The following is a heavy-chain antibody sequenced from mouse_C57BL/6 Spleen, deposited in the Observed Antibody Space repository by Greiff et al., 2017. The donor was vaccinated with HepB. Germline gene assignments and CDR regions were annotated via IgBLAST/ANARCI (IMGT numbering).Heavy chain of an antibody. V-gene: IGHV5-17*01. CDR1: GFTFSDYG. D-gene: IGHD2-1*01. CDR3: ARHGNYVLYYAMDY. Sequence: EVQLVESGGGLVKPGGSLKLSCAASGFTFSDYGMHWVRQAPEKGLEWVAYISSGSSTIYYADTVKGRFTISRDNAKNTLFLQMTSLRSEDTAMYYCARHGNYVLYYAMDYWGQGTSVTVSS. J-gene: IGHJ4*01. CDR2: ISSGSSTI.